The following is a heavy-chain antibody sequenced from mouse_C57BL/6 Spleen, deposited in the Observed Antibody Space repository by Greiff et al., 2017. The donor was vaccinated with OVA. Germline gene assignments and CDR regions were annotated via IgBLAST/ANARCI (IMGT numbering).Heavy chain of an antibody. D-gene: IGHD1-1*01. V-gene: IGHV1-42*01. J-gene: IGHJ2*01. Sequence: EVQLQQSGPVLVKPGASVKISCKASGYSFTGYYMNWVKQSPEKSLEWIGEINPSTGGTTYNQKFKAKATLTVDKSSSTAYMQLKSLTSEDSAVYYCARSYYGSIDYWGQGTTLTVSS. CDR2: INPSTGGT. CDR3: ARSYYGSIDY. CDR1: GYSFTGYY.